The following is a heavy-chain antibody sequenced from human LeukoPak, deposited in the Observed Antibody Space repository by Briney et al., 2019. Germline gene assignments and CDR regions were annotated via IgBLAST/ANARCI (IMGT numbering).Heavy chain of an antibody. V-gene: IGHV4-39*01. CDR2: IYYSGST. Sequence: PSETLSLTCTVSGGSISGGSYYWAWIRRPPGKGLEWIGNIYYSGSTYYNPSLKSRVTLSVDTSKNQISLRLSFVTAADTAVYYCARHKAYGAGTYSPYYFDYWGQGTPVTVSS. CDR1: GGSISGGSYY. D-gene: IGHD3-10*01. CDR3: ARHKAYGAGTYSPYYFDY. J-gene: IGHJ4*02.